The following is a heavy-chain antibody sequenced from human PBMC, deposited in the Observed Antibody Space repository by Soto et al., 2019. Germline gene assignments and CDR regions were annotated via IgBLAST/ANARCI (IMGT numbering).Heavy chain of an antibody. V-gene: IGHV3-30*18. CDR3: AKDWREGYDTEAYDI. CDR2: TTYDGRQT. D-gene: IGHD5-12*01. CDR1: KFSFSNYG. Sequence: QLHLVESGGGVVQPGKSLRLSCAASKFSFSNYGMHCVRQAPGKGLEWVAVTTYDGRQTYYADSVKGRFTISRDNSKNMLYLQMNSLRIDDTAVYYCAKDWREGYDTEAYDIWGQGTEVTVSS. J-gene: IGHJ3*02.